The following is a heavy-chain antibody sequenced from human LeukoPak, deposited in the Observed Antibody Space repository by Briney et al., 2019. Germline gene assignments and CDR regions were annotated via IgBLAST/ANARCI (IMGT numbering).Heavy chain of an antibody. CDR3: AKAAHSGSYSSFDY. V-gene: IGHV3-23*01. D-gene: IGHD1-26*01. CDR1: GFTFSLYG. CDR2: ISGSGGST. Sequence: GGSLRLSCAASGFTFSLYGMHWVRQAPGKGLEWVSAISGSGGSTYYADSVKGRFTISRDNSKNTLYLQMNSLRAEDTAVYYCAKAAHSGSYSSFDYWGQGTLVTVSS. J-gene: IGHJ4*02.